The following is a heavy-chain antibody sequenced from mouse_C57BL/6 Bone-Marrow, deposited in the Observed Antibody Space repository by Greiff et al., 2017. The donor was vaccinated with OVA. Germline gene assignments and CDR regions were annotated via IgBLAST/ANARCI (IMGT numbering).Heavy chain of an antibody. Sequence: QVQLQQPGAELVRPGTSVKLSCKASGYTFTSYWMHWVKQRPGQGLEWIGVIDPSDSYTNYNPKFKGKATLTVDTSSSTAYMQLSSLTSEDSAVYYCARNYGSNWYFDVWGTGTTVTVSS. V-gene: IGHV1-59*01. D-gene: IGHD1-1*01. CDR1: GYTFTSYW. CDR2: IDPSDSYT. J-gene: IGHJ1*03. CDR3: ARNYGSNWYFDV.